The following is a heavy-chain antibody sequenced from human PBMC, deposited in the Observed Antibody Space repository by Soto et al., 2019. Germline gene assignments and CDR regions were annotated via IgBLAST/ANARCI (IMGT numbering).Heavy chain of an antibody. D-gene: IGHD4-4*01. CDR3: ARPLWRDDYNWGYFDL. CDR1: GFTFSSYA. Sequence: PGGSLRLSCAASGFTFSSYAMSWVRQAPGKGLEWVSAISGSGGSIYYADSVKGRFTISRDNSKYTLYLQMNSLRLEDTVVYYCARPLWRDDYNWGYFDLWGRGTLVTVSS. CDR2: ISGSGGSI. V-gene: IGHV3-23*01. J-gene: IGHJ2*01.